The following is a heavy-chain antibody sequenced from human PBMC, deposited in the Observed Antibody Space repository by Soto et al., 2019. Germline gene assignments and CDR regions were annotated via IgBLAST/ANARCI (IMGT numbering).Heavy chain of an antibody. CDR1: GFTFSRYW. CDR2: ISSSGSTI. Sequence: GGSLRLSCASSGFTFSRYWMNLVRQAPGKGLEWVSYISSSGSTIYYSDSVKGRFTISRDNAKNSLYLQMNSLRADDTAVYYCARPTKRLQQLPPSGYWGQGTLVTVSS. CDR3: ARPTKRLQQLPPSGY. J-gene: IGHJ4*02. V-gene: IGHV3-48*03. D-gene: IGHD4-4*01.